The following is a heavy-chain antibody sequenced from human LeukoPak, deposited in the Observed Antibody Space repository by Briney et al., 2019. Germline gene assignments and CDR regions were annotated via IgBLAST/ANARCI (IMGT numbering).Heavy chain of an antibody. J-gene: IGHJ3*02. D-gene: IGHD2-15*01. CDR2: INHSGST. Sequence: PSETLSLTCAVYGGSFSGYYWSWIRQPPGKGLEWIGEINHSGSTNYNPSLKSRVTISVDTSKNQFSLKLSSVTAADTAVYYCARRRRGWLVDDAFDIWGQGTMVTVSS. CDR1: GGSFSGYY. CDR3: ARRRRGWLVDDAFDI. V-gene: IGHV4-34*01.